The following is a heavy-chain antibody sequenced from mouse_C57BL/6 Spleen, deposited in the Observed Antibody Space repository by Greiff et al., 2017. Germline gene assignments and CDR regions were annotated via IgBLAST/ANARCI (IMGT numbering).Heavy chain of an antibody. D-gene: IGHD2-4*01. V-gene: IGHV7-3*01. CDR2: IRNKANGYTT. CDR3: ARFLYYDYDGWYFDV. Sequence: EVKLMESGGGLVQPGGSLSLSCAASGFTFTDYYMSWVRQPPGKALEWLGFIRNKANGYTTEYSASVKGRFTISRDNSQSILYLQMNALRSEDSATYYCARFLYYDYDGWYFDVWGTGTTVTVSS. CDR1: GFTFTDYY. J-gene: IGHJ1*03.